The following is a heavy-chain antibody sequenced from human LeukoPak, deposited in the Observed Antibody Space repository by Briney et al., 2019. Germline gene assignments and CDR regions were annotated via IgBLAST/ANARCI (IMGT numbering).Heavy chain of an antibody. CDR2: IYYSGST. D-gene: IGHD3-10*01. CDR3: ASSQGFGELLSGNAFDI. Sequence: SQTLSLTCTVSGGSISSGGYYWSWIRQHPGKGLEWIGYIYYSGSTHYNPSLKSRVTISVDTSKNQFSLKLSSVTAADTAVYYCASSQGFGELLSGNAFDIWGQGTMVTVSS. V-gene: IGHV4-31*03. CDR1: GGSISSGGYY. J-gene: IGHJ3*02.